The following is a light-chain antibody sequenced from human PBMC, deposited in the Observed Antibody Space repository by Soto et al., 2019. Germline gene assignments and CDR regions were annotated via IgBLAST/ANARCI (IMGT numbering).Light chain of an antibody. Sequence: QSALTQPASVSGSPGQSITISCTGTSGDIGGYNFVSWYQQHPGKAPKVIIYEVSNRPSGVSNLFSGSKSGNTASLTISGLQAEDEADYYYNSYTSTSARVFGGGTKVTVL. V-gene: IGLV2-14*01. J-gene: IGLJ3*02. CDR1: SGDIGGYNF. CDR2: EVS. CDR3: NSYTSTSARV.